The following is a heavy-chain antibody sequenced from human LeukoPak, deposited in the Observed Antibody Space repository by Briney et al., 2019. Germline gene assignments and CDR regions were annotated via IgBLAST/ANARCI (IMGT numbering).Heavy chain of an antibody. CDR1: GGSISSSTYY. V-gene: IGHV4-39*01. CDR3: ARPLVPAATTGFDY. D-gene: IGHD2-2*01. CDR2: ISYGGST. J-gene: IGHJ4*02. Sequence: PSETLSLTCTVFGGSISSSTYYWGWIRQPPGKGLEWIGSISYGGSTYYNRSLKDRVTISVDTSKNQFSLKLNSVTAADTAVYYCARPLVPAATTGFDYWGQGTLVTVSS.